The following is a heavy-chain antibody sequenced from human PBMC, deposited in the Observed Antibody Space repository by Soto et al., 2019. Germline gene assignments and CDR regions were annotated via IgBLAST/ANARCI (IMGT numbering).Heavy chain of an antibody. CDR1: GFTFSCYS. CDR3: TQIVVVAASWTVDI. Sequence: GVSLRLSCAASGFTFSCYSMHWVRQVPGKGLEWVAVISYDGNKKSYADSVKGRFTISRDNSKNTLFLQINSLRSEDTAVYFCTQIVVVAASWTVDIWGQGTTVTVSS. J-gene: IGHJ3*02. V-gene: IGHV3-30*03. D-gene: IGHD2-15*01. CDR2: ISYDGNKK.